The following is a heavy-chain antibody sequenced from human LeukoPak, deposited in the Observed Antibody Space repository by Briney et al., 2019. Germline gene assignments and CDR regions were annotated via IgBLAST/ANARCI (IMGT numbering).Heavy chain of an antibody. CDR3: TSGQQPPDY. D-gene: IGHD6-13*01. J-gene: IGHJ4*02. Sequence: GGSLRLSCAASGFTFSGSAMHWVRQASGKGLEWVGRIRSKANSYATAYAASVKGRFTISRDDSKNTAYLQMNSLKTEDTAVYYCTSGQQPPDYWGQGTLVTVSS. CDR2: IRSKANSYAT. V-gene: IGHV3-73*01. CDR1: GFTFSGSA.